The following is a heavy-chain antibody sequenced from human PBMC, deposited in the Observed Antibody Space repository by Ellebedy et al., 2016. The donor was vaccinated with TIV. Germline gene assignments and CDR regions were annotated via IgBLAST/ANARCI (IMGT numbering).Heavy chain of an antibody. J-gene: IGHJ4*02. Sequence: SETLSLTCSVSGGSFSSFSWGWVRQPPGKGLEWIAYINYSGSANYNPSLKSRVTISIDTSNIQVSLDLSSVTAADTASYFCARTHTSRLRLGARHGGYFDTWGQGILVTVSS. CDR2: INYSGSA. CDR3: ARTHTSRLRLGARHGGYFDT. V-gene: IGHV4-59*08. CDR1: GGSFSSFS. D-gene: IGHD3-16*01.